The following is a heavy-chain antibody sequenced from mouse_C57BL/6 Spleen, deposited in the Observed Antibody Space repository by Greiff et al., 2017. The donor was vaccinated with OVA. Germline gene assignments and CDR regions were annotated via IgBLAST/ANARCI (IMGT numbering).Heavy chain of an antibody. D-gene: IGHD2-3*01. CDR2: IYPGSGNT. CDR1: GYTFTDYY. V-gene: IGHV1-76*01. Sequence: VKLVESGAELVRPGASVKLSCKASGYTFTDYYINWVKQRPGQGLEWIARIYPGSGNTYYNEKFKGKATLTAEKSSSTAYMQLSSLTSEDSAVYFCARDGYYEFAYWGQGTLVTVSA. CDR3: ARDGYYEFAY. J-gene: IGHJ3*01.